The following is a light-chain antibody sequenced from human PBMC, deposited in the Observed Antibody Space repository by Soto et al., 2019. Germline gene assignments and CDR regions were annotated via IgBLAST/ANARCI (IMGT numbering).Light chain of an antibody. CDR2: GAS. Sequence: EIVLTQSPATLSLSPGERATLSCRASQSVSGYLAWYQQKPGQAPRLLIYGASNRATGIPARFSGSGTRTDLALPICCRAPDYGAVYSGYHHTNWPLTVAVVT. CDR3: YHHTNWPLT. J-gene: IGKJ4*01. V-gene: IGKV3-11*01. CDR1: QSVSGY.